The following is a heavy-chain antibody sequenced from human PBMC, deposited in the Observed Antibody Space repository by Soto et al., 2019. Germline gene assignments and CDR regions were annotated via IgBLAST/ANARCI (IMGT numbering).Heavy chain of an antibody. CDR2: ISYDGSNK. Sequence: GGSLRLSCAASGFTFSSYGMHWVRQAPGKGLEWVAVISYDGSNKYYADSVKGRFTISRDNSKNTLYLQMNSLRAEDTAVYYCAKDERYDITHYYMDVWGKGTTVTVSS. CDR1: GFTFSSYG. J-gene: IGHJ6*03. CDR3: AKDERYDITHYYMDV. V-gene: IGHV3-30*18. D-gene: IGHD3-9*01.